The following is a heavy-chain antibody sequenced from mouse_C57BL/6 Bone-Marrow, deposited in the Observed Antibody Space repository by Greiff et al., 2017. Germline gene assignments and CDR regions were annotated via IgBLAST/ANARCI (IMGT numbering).Heavy chain of an antibody. V-gene: IGHV1-15*01. CDR3: TDPNYWYFDV. Sequence: QVQLKQSGAELVRPGASVTLSCKASGYTFTDYEMHWVKQTPVHGLEWIGAIDPETGGTAYNQKFKGKAILTADKSSSTAYMALRSLTSEDSAVYYCTDPNYWYFDVWGTGTTVTGSS. CDR1: GYTFTDYE. J-gene: IGHJ1*03. CDR2: IDPETGGT.